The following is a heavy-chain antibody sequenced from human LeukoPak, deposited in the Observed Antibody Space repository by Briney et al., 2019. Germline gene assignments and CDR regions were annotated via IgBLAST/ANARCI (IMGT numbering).Heavy chain of an antibody. CDR3: ARVPGTTVVTHGAFDI. CDR2: INHSGST. J-gene: IGHJ3*02. Sequence: PSETLSLTCAVYGGSFSGYYWSWIRQPPGKGLEWIGEINHSGSTNYNPSLKSRVTISVDTSKNQFSLKLSSVTAADTAVYYCARVPGTTVVTHGAFDIWGQGTMVTVSS. D-gene: IGHD4-23*01. V-gene: IGHV4-34*01. CDR1: GGSFSGYY.